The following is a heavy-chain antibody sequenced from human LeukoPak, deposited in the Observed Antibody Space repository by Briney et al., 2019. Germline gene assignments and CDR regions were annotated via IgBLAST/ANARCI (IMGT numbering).Heavy chain of an antibody. CDR2: IRDIGTST. J-gene: IGHJ5*02. Sequence: PGGSLRLSCEASGFSFSNYAMSWVRQAPGKGLEWVSGIRDIGTSTYYTDSVQGRFTISRDNSKNTLYLQMNSLRAEDTAVYYCAKAYTVSVVGNWFDLWGQGTLVTVSS. D-gene: IGHD2-2*01. CDR1: GFSFSNYA. V-gene: IGHV3-23*01. CDR3: AKAYTVSVVGNWFDL.